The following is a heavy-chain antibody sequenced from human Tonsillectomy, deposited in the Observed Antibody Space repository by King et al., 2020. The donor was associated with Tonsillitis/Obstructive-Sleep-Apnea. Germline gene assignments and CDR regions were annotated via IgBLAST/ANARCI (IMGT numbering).Heavy chain of an antibody. V-gene: IGHV3-49*04. CDR2: IRSKAYGGTT. D-gene: IGHD2-2*01. CDR1: GFTFGDYA. J-gene: IGHJ4*02. Sequence: VQLVESGGGLVQPGRSLRLSCTASGFTFGDYAMSWVRQAPGKGLEGVGFIRSKAYGGTTEYAASVKGRFTISRDDSKSIAYLQMNSLRTEDTAVYYCEVGGCSSTSCYNFAYWGQGTLVTVSS. CDR3: EVGGCSSTSCYNFAY.